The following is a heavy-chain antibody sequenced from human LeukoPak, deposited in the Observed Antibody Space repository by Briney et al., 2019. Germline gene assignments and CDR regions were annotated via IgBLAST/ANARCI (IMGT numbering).Heavy chain of an antibody. J-gene: IGHJ6*02. CDR3: ARGLRRIPNYGMDV. Sequence: SVKVSCKASGGTFSSYAISWVRQAPGQGLEWMGSIIPILGIANYAQKFQGRVTITADKSTSTAYMELSSLRSEDTAVYYCARGLRRIPNYGMDVWGQGTTVTVSS. CDR1: GGTFSSYA. CDR2: IIPILGIA. V-gene: IGHV1-69*04.